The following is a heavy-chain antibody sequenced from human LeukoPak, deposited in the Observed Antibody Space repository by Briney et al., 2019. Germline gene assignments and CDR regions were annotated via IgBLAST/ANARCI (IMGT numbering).Heavy chain of an antibody. V-gene: IGHV3-33*01. CDR3: ARDAQRGFDYSNSLEY. CDR2: IWSDGSNR. Sequence: GRSLRLSCAASGFIFSHYGMHWLRQAPGKGLEWVAVIWSDGSNRFYADSVKGRFTISRDNSQKTLFLQMNSLRAEDTAIYYCARDAQRGFDYSNSLEYWGHGTLVTVSS. J-gene: IGHJ4*01. CDR1: GFIFSHYG. D-gene: IGHD4-11*01.